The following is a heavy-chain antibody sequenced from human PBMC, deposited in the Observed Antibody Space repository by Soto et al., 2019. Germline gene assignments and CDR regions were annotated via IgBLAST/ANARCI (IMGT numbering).Heavy chain of an antibody. CDR3: ARGGIQLLQWSGFDY. Sequence: SGGSLRLSCAASGFTFSSYSMNRVRQAPGKGLEWVSYISSSSSTIYYADSVKGRCTISRDNAKNSLYLQMNSLRAEDTAVYYCARGGIQLLQWSGFDYGGQGTLVTVSS. CDR1: GFTFSSYS. CDR2: ISSSSSTI. D-gene: IGHD2-2*01. J-gene: IGHJ4*02. V-gene: IGHV3-48*01.